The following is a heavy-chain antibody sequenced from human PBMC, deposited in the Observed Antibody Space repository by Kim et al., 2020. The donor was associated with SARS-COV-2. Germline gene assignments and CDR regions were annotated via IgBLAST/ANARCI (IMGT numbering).Heavy chain of an antibody. CDR2: INHSGST. D-gene: IGHD6-13*01. CDR1: GGSFSGYY. J-gene: IGHJ6*02. V-gene: IGHV4-34*01. CDR3: ARGRPKLYSSSWYWRQGFYYYYGMDV. Sequence: SETLSLTCAVYGGSFSGYYWSWIRQPPGKGLEWIGEINHSGSTNYNPSLKSRVTISVDTSKNQFSLKLSSVTAADTAVYYCARGRPKLYSSSWYWRQGFYYYYGMDVWGQGTTVTVSS.